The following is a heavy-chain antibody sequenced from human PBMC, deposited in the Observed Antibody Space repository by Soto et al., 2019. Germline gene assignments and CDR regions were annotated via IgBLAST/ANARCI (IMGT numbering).Heavy chain of an antibody. CDR2: LNQDGSRK. Sequence: EVELVESGGGLVQPGGSLRLACVASGLSFRSSWMSWVRQVPGRGVEWVAQLNQDGSRKAYVDAVKGRVTISRDNAKNSLYLQMNSLRVEDTAVYYCARDPYYGAIDYWGQGTLGTVSS. CDR3: ARDPYYGAIDY. V-gene: IGHV3-7*01. J-gene: IGHJ4*02. CDR1: GLSFRSSW. D-gene: IGHD3-10*01.